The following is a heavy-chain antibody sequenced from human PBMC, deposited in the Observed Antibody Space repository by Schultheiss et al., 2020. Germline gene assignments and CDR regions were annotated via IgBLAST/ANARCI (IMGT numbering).Heavy chain of an antibody. CDR3: ARGGGGSYLDY. CDR2: IYYSGIT. D-gene: IGHD1-26*01. CDR1: GGSISSGDYY. J-gene: IGHJ4*02. Sequence: SATLSLTCTVSGGSISSGDYYWSWIRQPPGKGLEWIGYIYYSGITNYNPSLKSRVTISVDTSKNQFSLKLSSVTAADTAVYYCARGGGGSYLDYWGQGTLVTVAS. V-gene: IGHV4-61*08.